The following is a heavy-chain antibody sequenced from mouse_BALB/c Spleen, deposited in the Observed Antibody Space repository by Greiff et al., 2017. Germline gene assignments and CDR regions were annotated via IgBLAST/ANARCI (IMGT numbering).Heavy chain of an antibody. CDR3: TRGDYYGSEGYFDY. CDR2: IYPGNSDT. Sequence: EVQLQQSGTVLARPGASVKMSCKASGYTFTSYWMHWVKQRPGQGLEWIGAIYPGNSDTSYNQKFKGKAKLTAVTSTSTAYMELSSLTNEDSAVYYCTRGDYYGSEGYFDYWGQGTTLTVSS. J-gene: IGHJ2*01. CDR1: GYTFTSYW. V-gene: IGHV1-5*01. D-gene: IGHD1-1*01.